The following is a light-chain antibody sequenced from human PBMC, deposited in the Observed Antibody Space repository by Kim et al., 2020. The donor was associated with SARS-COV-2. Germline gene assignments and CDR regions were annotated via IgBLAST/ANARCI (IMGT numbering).Light chain of an antibody. CDR2: QDN. V-gene: IGLV3-1*01. J-gene: IGLJ3*02. CDR1: KLGDKY. Sequence: VAPGQPSSITCAGDKLGDKYACWYQQKPGQSPLLVIYQDNKRPSGIPERFSGSNSGNTATLTISGTQAVDEADYYCQAWDSSTWVFGGGTQLTVL. CDR3: QAWDSSTWV.